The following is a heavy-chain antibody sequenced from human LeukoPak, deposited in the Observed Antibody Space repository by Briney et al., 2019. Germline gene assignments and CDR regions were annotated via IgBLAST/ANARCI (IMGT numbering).Heavy chain of an antibody. D-gene: IGHD7-27*01. CDR1: GFAFSSYS. CDR2: INVSPAYI. CDR3: ARDLNWGAGALDI. J-gene: IGHJ3*02. Sequence: GGSLRLSCAASGFAFSSYSMSWVRQAPGKGLGWVSSINVSPAYISYADSVKGRFTISRDNAKNSLYLQMNSLRAEDTAVYFCARDLNWGAGALDIWGQGTMVTVSS. V-gene: IGHV3-21*01.